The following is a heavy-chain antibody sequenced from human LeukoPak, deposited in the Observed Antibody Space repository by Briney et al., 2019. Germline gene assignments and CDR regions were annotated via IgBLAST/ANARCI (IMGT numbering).Heavy chain of an antibody. CDR3: ARGGPSDYDFWSGYYTGILNWFDP. CDR1: GGSISSGGYY. D-gene: IGHD3-3*01. J-gene: IGHJ5*02. V-gene: IGHV4-31*03. CDR2: IYYSGST. Sequence: SQTLSLTCTVSGGSISSGGYYWSWIRQHPGKGLEWIVYIYYSGSTYYNPSLKSRVTISVDTSKNQFSLKLSSVTAADTAAYYCARGGPSDYDFWSGYYTGILNWFDPWGQGTLVTVSS.